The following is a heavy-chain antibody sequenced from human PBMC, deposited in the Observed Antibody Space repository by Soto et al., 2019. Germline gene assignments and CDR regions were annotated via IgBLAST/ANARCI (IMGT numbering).Heavy chain of an antibody. V-gene: IGHV3-66*01. D-gene: IGHD6-13*01. CDR1: GFTVSSNY. J-gene: IGHJ3*02. CDR3: ARGIAFWGAAAKARAFDI. CDR2: IYSGGST. Sequence: PGGSLRLSCGASGFTVSSNYMSWVRQAPGKGLEWVSVIYSGGSTYYADSVKGRFTISRDNSKNTLYLQMNSLRAEDTAVYYCARGIAFWGAAAKARAFDIWGQGTMVTVSS.